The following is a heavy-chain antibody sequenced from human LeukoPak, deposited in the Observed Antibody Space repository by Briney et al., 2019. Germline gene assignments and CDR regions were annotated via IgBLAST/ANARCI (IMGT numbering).Heavy chain of an antibody. V-gene: IGHV1-69*13. CDR1: GGTFSSYA. Sequence: SVKVSRKASGGTFSSYAISWVRQAPGQGLEWMGGIIPIFGTANYAQKFQGRVTTTADESTSTAYMELSSLRSEDTAVYYCARDHDGDYPNNWFDPWGQGTLVTVSS. J-gene: IGHJ5*02. CDR2: IIPIFGTA. CDR3: ARDHDGDYPNNWFDP. D-gene: IGHD4-17*01.